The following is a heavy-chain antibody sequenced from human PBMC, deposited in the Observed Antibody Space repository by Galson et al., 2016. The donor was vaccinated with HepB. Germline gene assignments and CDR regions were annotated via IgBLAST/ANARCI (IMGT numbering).Heavy chain of an antibody. CDR1: GFTFSSHA. D-gene: IGHD2-2*01. J-gene: IGHJ4*02. V-gene: IGHV3-30-3*01. CDR3: ARSSSCSTINCFLPFDS. Sequence: SLRLSCAASGFTFSSHAMHWVRQAPGKGLEWVAIVSDDGTHTDYADSVKGRFTISRDNSKNTLYLQMNSLRAEDTPMYYCARSSSCSTINCFLPFDSWGLGTLVTVSS. CDR2: VSDDGTHT.